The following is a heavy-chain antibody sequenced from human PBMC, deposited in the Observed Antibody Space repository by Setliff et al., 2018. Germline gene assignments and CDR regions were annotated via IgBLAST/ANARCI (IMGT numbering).Heavy chain of an antibody. CDR2: TIPMFGTT. J-gene: IGHJ6*03. Sequence: SVKVSCKASGATFSSHGISWVRQAPGQGLEWMGGTIPMFGTTEYAQKFQGRLTIITDESTNTAFMQLSSLRSDDTAVYYCVREGVDSRSSSDYRYYMDVWGKGTTVTVSS. D-gene: IGHD3-22*01. V-gene: IGHV1-69*05. CDR1: GATFSSHG. CDR3: VREGVDSRSSSDYRYYMDV.